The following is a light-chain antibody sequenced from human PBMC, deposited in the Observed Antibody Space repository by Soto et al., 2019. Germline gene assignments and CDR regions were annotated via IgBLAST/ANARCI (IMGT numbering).Light chain of an antibody. Sequence: EIVLTQSPGTLSLSPGERATLSCRASQSVGNDYLAWFQQRPGQAPRLLIYDASSRATGIPDRLSGSGSGTDFTLTISRLEPEDFAVYYCQQCATSPLTFGGGTKVEI. CDR2: DAS. CDR1: QSVGNDY. J-gene: IGKJ4*01. V-gene: IGKV3-20*01. CDR3: QQCATSPLT.